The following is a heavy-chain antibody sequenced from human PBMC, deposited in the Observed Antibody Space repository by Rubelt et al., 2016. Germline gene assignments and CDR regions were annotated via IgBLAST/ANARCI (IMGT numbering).Heavy chain of an antibody. D-gene: IGHD1-7*01. CDR3: ARAPGDELGGGWFDP. V-gene: IGHV4-39*07. J-gene: IGHJ5*02. CDR1: GGSISSSDYY. Sequence: QLQLQESGPGLVKPSETLSLTCTVSGGSISSSDYYWGWIRQPPGKGLEWIGGIYYRGSTYYNPSLNSRVTIFIDTSKNQFSLKLSSGTAADTAGYYCARAPGDELGGGWFDPWGQGTLVTVSS. CDR2: IYYRGST.